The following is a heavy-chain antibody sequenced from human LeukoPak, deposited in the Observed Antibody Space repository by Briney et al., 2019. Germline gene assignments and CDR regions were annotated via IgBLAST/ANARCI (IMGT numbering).Heavy chain of an antibody. V-gene: IGHV1-69*13. Sequence: SVKVSCKASGGTFTSYAVSWVRQAPGQGLEWMGGIIPIFGTANYAQKFQGRVTITADESTSTAYMELRSLRSEDTAVYYCAREGYCSSTSCYSAFDIWGQGTMVTVSS. CDR1: GGTFTSYA. D-gene: IGHD2-2*01. J-gene: IGHJ3*02. CDR3: AREGYCSSTSCYSAFDI. CDR2: IIPIFGTA.